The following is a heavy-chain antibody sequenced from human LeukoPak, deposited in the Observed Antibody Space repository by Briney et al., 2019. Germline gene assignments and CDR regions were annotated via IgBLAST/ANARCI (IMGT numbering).Heavy chain of an antibody. CDR1: GFTFSSYG. V-gene: IGHV3-30*18. D-gene: IGHD4-17*01. CDR3: AKLRTLATDY. Sequence: GGSLRLSCAASGFTFSSYGMHWVRQAPGKGLEWVAVISYDGSNKYYADSVKGRFTISRDNSKNTLYLQMNSLRAEDTAVYYCAKLRTLATDYWGQGTLVTVSS. J-gene: IGHJ4*02. CDR2: ISYDGSNK.